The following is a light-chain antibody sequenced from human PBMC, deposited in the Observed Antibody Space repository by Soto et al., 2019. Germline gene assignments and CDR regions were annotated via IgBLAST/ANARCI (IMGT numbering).Light chain of an antibody. J-gene: IGLJ1*01. CDR2: DVS. CDR3: CSYAGSYTFV. V-gene: IGLV2-11*01. Sequence: QSVLTQPASVSGSPGQSIIISCTGTSSDVGDYNFVSWYQQYPGKAPKIMIYDVSKRPSGVPDRFSGSKSDNTASLTISGLQAEDEADYYCCSYAGSYTFVFGIGTKVTVL. CDR1: SSDVGDYNF.